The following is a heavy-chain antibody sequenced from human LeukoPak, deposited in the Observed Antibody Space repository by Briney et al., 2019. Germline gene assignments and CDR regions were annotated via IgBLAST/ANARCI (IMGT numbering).Heavy chain of an antibody. D-gene: IGHD3-10*01. CDR1: GFTFSSYG. CDR3: AREARGYYFDY. V-gene: IGHV3-66*01. Sequence: GGSLRLSCAASGFTFSSYGMHWVRQAPGKGLEWVSVIYSGGSTYYADSVKGRFTISRDNSKNTLYLQMNSPRAEDTAVYYCAREARGYYFDYWGQGTLVTVSS. J-gene: IGHJ4*02. CDR2: IYSGGST.